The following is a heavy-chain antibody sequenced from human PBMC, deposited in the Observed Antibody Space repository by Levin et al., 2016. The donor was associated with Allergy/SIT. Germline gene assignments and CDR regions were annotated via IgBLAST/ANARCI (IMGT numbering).Heavy chain of an antibody. CDR3: ASLSTYYYGSGSYYNAHYPFDY. D-gene: IGHD3-10*01. V-gene: IGHV1-2*02. CDR2: INPNSGGT. J-gene: IGHJ4*02. Sequence: WVRQAPGQGLEWMGWINPNSGGTNYAQKFQGRVTMTRDTSISTAYMELSRLRSDDTAVYYCASLSTYYYGSGSYYNAHYPFDYWGQGTLVTVSS.